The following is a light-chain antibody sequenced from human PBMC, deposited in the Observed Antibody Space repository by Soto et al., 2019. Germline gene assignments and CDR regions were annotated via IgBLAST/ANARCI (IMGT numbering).Light chain of an antibody. Sequence: QSALTQPASVSGSPGQSITISCTGTSGDIGHYDYVSWYQQHPGKAPKLMIYHVTYRPSGVSNRYSGSKSGNSASLTISGLQANDEADYYCCSLTTSHTYVFGSGTKLTVL. CDR1: SGDIGHYDY. J-gene: IGLJ1*01. CDR3: CSLTTSHTYV. CDR2: HVT. V-gene: IGLV2-14*03.